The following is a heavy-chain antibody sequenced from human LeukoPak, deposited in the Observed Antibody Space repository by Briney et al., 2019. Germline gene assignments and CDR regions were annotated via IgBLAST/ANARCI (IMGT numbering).Heavy chain of an antibody. V-gene: IGHV3-23*01. CDR1: GFAFSSYA. D-gene: IGHD2-2*01. CDR2: ISGSGGST. Sequence: PGGSLRLSCAASGFAFSSYAMSWVRQAPGKGLEWVSAISGSGGSTYYADSVKGRFTISRDNSKNTLYLQMNSLRAEDTAVYYCAKSGIVVVPAANYYYMDVWGKGTTVTVSS. J-gene: IGHJ6*03. CDR3: AKSGIVVVPAANYYYMDV.